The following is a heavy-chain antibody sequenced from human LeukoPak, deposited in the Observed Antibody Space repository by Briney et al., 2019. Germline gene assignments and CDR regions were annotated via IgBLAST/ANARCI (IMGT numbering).Heavy chain of an antibody. CDR2: IYTSGRT. D-gene: IGHD3-10*01. V-gene: IGHV4-4*07. CDR3: ARAHSGWDYFDY. J-gene: IGHJ4*02. Sequence: SETLSLTCTVSSGSISTFYWSWIRLPAGKGLEWIGRIYTSGRTNYNPSLKSRVTMSLDTSKNQFSLNLSFVTAADTAVYFCARAHSGWDYFDYWGQGTLVTVFS. CDR1: SGSISTFY.